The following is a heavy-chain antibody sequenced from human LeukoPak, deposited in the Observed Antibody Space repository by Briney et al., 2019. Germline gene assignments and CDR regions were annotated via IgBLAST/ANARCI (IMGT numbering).Heavy chain of an antibody. CDR2: IRYDGNNK. D-gene: IGHD3-16*01. CDR1: GFTFSSHA. CDR3: AKGYRNHLLILLDS. V-gene: IGHV3-30*02. J-gene: IGHJ5*01. Sequence: PGGSLRLSCAASGFTFSSHAIHWVRQAPGKGLEWVAFIRYDGNNKYYADSVKGRLTITRDNSKNTLYLQMNSLRAADTAVYYCAKGYRNHLLILLDSWGQGTLVTVSS.